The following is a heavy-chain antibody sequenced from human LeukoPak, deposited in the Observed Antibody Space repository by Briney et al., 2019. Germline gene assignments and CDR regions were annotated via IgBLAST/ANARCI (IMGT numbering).Heavy chain of an antibody. V-gene: IGHV5-51*01. CDR3: ARRSYNSGWYADY. J-gene: IGHJ4*02. Sequence: PGESLKISCQGPGYSFTSYWIAWVRQMPGKGLEWMGIIYPGDSDTRYSPSFQGQVTISVDKSISTAFLQWSSLKASDTAVYCCARRSYNSGWYADYWGQGTLVTVSS. CDR1: GYSFTSYW. D-gene: IGHD6-19*01. CDR2: IYPGDSDT.